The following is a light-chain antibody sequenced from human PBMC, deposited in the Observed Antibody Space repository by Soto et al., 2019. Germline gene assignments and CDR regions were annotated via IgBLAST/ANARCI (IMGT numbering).Light chain of an antibody. Sequence: EIVLTQSPGTLSLSPGERVTLSCRASQSVDNNLAWYHQKPGQAPRLLIHAASARASGIPARFSGSGSGTEFTLTISSLQSEDFAVYYCQQYNNWPRTFGQGTKVDIK. J-gene: IGKJ1*01. V-gene: IGKV3-15*01. CDR2: AAS. CDR1: QSVDNN. CDR3: QQYNNWPRT.